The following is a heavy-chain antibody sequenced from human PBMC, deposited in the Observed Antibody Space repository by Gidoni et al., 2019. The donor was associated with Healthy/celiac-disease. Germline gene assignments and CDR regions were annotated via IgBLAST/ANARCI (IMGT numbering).Heavy chain of an antibody. CDR3: AKEAAAAGTFDY. V-gene: IGHV3-9*01. CDR2: ISWNSGSI. D-gene: IGHD6-13*01. J-gene: IGHJ4*02. Sequence: EVQLVESGGGLVQPGRSLRLSCAAYGFPFDDYAMHWVRQAPGKGLEWVSGISWNSGSIGYADSVKGRFTISRDNAKNSLYLQMNSLRAEDTALYYCAKEAAAAGTFDYWGQGTLVTVSS. CDR1: GFPFDDYA.